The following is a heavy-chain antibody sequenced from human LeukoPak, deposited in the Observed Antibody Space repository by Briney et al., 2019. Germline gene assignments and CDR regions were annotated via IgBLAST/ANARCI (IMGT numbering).Heavy chain of an antibody. CDR1: GFTFHDYA. J-gene: IGHJ4*02. V-gene: IGHV3-9*01. CDR3: AKAPLRGYSYGSFDY. CDR2: ISWNSGSI. D-gene: IGHD5-18*01. Sequence: GGSLRLSCAASGFTFHDYAMHWVRQAPGKGLEWVSGISWNSGSIGYADSVKGRFTISRDNAKNSLYLQMNSLRAEDTALYYCAKAPLRGYSYGSFDYWGQGTLVTVSS.